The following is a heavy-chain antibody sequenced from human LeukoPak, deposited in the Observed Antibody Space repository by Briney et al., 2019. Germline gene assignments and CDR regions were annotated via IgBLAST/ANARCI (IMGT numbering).Heavy chain of an antibody. V-gene: IGHV3-11*01. Sequence: GGSLRLSCAASGFTFSDYYMSWLRQAPGKGLEWVSYISSSGSTIYYADSVKGRFTISRDNAKNSLYLQMNSLRAEDTAVYYCASNREIYGSGSYYNYWGQGTLVTVSS. CDR1: GFTFSDYY. J-gene: IGHJ4*02. CDR3: ASNREIYGSGSYYNY. CDR2: ISSSGSTI. D-gene: IGHD3-10*01.